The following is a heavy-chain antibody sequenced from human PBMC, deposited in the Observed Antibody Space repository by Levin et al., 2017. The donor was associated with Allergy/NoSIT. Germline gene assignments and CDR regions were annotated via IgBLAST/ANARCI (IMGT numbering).Heavy chain of an antibody. CDR2: ISSSGSTI. J-gene: IGHJ4*02. Sequence: PGGSLRLSCAASGFTFSSYEMNWVRQAPGKGLEWVSYISSSGSTIYYADSVKGRFTISRDNAKNSLYLQMNSLRAEDTAVYYCARGHITGTQGDYWGQGTLVTVSS. V-gene: IGHV3-48*03. D-gene: IGHD1-20*01. CDR1: GFTFSSYE. CDR3: ARGHITGTQGDY.